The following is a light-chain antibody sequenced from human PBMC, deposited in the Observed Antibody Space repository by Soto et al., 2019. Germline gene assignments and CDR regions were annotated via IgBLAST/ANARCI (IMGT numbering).Light chain of an antibody. CDR3: CSYAGTYTPI. J-gene: IGLJ2*01. Sequence: QSALTQPRSVSGSPGQSVTISCTGTSSDVGGYNYVSWYQQHPGKAPKLMIYDVNKRPSGVPDRFSGSKSGNTASLTISGLQAEDEADYYCCSYAGTYTPIFGGGTKLTVL. V-gene: IGLV2-11*01. CDR2: DVN. CDR1: SSDVGGYNY.